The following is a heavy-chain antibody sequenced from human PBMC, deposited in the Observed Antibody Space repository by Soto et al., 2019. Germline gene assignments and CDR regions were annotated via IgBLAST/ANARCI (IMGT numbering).Heavy chain of an antibody. CDR2: IWYDGSNK. J-gene: IGHJ6*03. CDR3: ARSVTPPTNYYYYMDV. CDR1: GFTFSSYG. V-gene: IGHV3-33*01. D-gene: IGHD4-4*01. Sequence: VQLVESGGGVVQPGRSLRLSCAASGFTFSSYGMHWVRQAPGKGLEWVAVIWYDGSNKYYADSVKGRFTISRDNSKNTLYLQMNSLRAEDTAVYYCARSVTPPTNYYYYMDVWGKGTTVTVSS.